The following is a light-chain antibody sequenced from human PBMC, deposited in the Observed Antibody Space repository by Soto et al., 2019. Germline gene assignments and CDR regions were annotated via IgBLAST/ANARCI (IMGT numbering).Light chain of an antibody. CDR1: QSVSSN. CDR3: QQYNDWPLT. CDR2: GAF. J-gene: IGKJ1*01. Sequence: EIVMTQSPVTLSVSPGERATLSCRASQSVSSNLAWYQQKPGQAPSLLIYGAFTRATGIPARFGGTGSGTEFTLTISSLQSEDFALYYCQQYNDWPLTFGQGTKVDIK. V-gene: IGKV3-15*01.